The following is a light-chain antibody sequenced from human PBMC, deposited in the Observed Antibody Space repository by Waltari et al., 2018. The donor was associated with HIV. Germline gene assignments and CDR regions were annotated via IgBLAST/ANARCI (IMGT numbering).Light chain of an antibody. J-gene: IGLJ1*01. CDR3: SSYTSSSTHV. CDR2: EVN. V-gene: IGLV2-14*03. CDR1: SSDVGGYNY. Sequence: QSVLTQPPSVSGAPGQRVTISCTGTSSDVGGYNYVSWYRQHPGEAPKVIIYEVNRRPSGVSNRFTASKSGNTASLAISGLQPEDEADYFCSSYTSSSTHVFGPGTKVTVL.